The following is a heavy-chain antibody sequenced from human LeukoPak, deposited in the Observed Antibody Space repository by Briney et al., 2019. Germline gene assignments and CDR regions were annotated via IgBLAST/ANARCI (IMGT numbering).Heavy chain of an antibody. CDR3: ARDIGIAAFGGDFDY. V-gene: IGHV1-18*01. CDR1: GYTFTSYG. Sequence: ASVKVSCKASGYTFTSYGISWVRQAPGQGLEWMGWISAYNGNTNYAQKLQGRVTMTTDTSTSTAYMELSSLRSEDTAVYYCARDIGIAAFGGDFDYWGQGTLVTVSS. D-gene: IGHD6-13*01. CDR2: ISAYNGNT. J-gene: IGHJ4*02.